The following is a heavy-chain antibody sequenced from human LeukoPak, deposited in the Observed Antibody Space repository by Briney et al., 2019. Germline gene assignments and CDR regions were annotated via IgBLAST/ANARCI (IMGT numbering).Heavy chain of an antibody. CDR2: INHSGST. CDR3: ARDRSWYYFDY. V-gene: IGHV4-34*01. D-gene: IGHD6-13*01. CDR1: GGSFSGYY. J-gene: IGHJ4*02. Sequence: SETLSLTCAVYGGSFSGYYWSWIRQPPGKGLEWIGEINHSGSTNYNPSLKSRVTISVDTSKNQFSLKLSSVTAADTAVYYCARDRSWYYFDYWGQGTLVTVSS.